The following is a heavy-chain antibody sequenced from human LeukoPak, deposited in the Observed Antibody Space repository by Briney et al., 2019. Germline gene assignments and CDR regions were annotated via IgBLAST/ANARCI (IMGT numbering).Heavy chain of an antibody. D-gene: IGHD6-13*01. CDR1: GFTFSSYS. V-gene: IGHV3-21*01. CDR3: ARDPSYSSSWYDY. Sequence: GGSLRLSCAAAGFTFSSYSMNWVRQAPGKGLEWVSSISSSSSYIYYADSVKGRFTISRDNAKNSLYLQMNSLRAEDTAVYYCARDPSYSSSWYDYWGQGTLVTVSS. CDR2: ISSSSSYI. J-gene: IGHJ4*02.